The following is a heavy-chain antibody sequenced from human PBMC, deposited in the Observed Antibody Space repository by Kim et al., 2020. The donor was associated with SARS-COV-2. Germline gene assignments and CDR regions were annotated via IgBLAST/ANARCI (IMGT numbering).Heavy chain of an antibody. J-gene: IGHJ5*02. V-gene: IGHV4-59*08. CDR1: GYSITHYF. CDR2: VSHSGNN. D-gene: IGHD3-10*01. CDR3: ARRVSIGNWGSSDP. Sequence: SETLSLTCTVSGYSITHYFWNWIRQSPGNGLEWIGHVSHSGNNVYNPSFESRVTLFMDTAKNQLSLHLRSGTAADTAVYYCARRVSIGNWGSSDP.